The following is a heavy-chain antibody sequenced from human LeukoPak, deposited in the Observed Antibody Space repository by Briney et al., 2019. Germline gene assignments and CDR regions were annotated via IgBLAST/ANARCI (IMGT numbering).Heavy chain of an antibody. Sequence: GGSLRLSCAASGFTFSSYAMHWVRQAPGKGLEWVAVISYDGSNKYYADSVKGRFTISRDNSKNTLYLQMNSLRAEDTAVYYCARGSSGSTKYYDFWSGYYERWGQGTLVTVSS. D-gene: IGHD3-3*01. V-gene: IGHV3-30-3*01. CDR3: ARGSSGSTKYYDFWSGYYER. CDR2: ISYDGSNK. CDR1: GFTFSSYA. J-gene: IGHJ4*02.